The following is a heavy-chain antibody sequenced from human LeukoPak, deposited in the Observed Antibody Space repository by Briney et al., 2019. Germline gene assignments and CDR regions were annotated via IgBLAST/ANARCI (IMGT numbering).Heavy chain of an antibody. CDR3: ARDGAPYYDSSGYSLEYFQH. CDR2: IIPILGIA. Sequence: SVKVSCKASGGTFSSYAISWVRQAPGQGLEWMGRIIPILGIANYAQKFQGRVTITADKSTSTAYMELSSLRSEDTAVYYCARDGAPYYDSSGYSLEYFQHWGQGTLVTVSS. J-gene: IGHJ1*01. V-gene: IGHV1-69*04. D-gene: IGHD3-22*01. CDR1: GGTFSSYA.